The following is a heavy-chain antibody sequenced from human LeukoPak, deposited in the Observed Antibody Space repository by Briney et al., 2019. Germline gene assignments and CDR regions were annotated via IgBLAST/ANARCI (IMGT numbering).Heavy chain of an antibody. CDR2: INLNSGGT. CDR1: GYTFTGYY. CDR3: ARDCSSTSYYYYGMDV. D-gene: IGHD2-2*01. Sequence: ASVKVSCKASGYTFTGYYMHWVRQAPGQGLEWMGWINLNSGGTNYAQKFQGRVTMTRDTSISTAYMELSRLRSDDTAVYYCARDCSSTSYYYYGMDVWGQGTTVTVSS. J-gene: IGHJ6*02. V-gene: IGHV1-2*02.